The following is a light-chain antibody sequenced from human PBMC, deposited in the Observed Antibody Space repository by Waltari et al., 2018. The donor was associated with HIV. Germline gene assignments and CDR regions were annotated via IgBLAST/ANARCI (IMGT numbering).Light chain of an antibody. CDR3: GTWDTSLSAGV. J-gene: IGLJ3*02. V-gene: IGLV1-51*01. CDR2: DNN. Sequence: QAVLTQPPSVSAAPGPKVTISCSGRSSNIGYNSVSWYQQFPGKAPKVLIYDNNKRPAGVPDRFSGSRSGTSATLGVAGLQTGDEADYYCGTWDTSLSAGVFGGGTKLTVL. CDR1: SSNIGYNS.